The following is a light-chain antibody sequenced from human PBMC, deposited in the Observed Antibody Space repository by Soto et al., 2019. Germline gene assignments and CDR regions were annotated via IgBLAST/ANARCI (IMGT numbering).Light chain of an antibody. CDR3: CSFAGGATFV. CDR1: SNYVGGYNL. J-gene: IGLJ7*01. V-gene: IGLV2-23*02. Sequence: QSALTQPASVSGSPGQSITISCTGTSNYVGGYNLVSWYQHHPGKAPKLIIYEASKRPSGVSDRFSGSRSGNTASLTISALQPEDEADYSCCSFAGGATFVFGGGTQLTVL. CDR2: EAS.